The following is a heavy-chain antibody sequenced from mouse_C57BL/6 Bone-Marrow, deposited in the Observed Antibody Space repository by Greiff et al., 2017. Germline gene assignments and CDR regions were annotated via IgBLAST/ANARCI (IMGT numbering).Heavy chain of an antibody. CDR3: TTDGNSWFTY. D-gene: IGHD2-3*01. CDR1: GFNIKDDY. Sequence: VQLQQSGAELVRPGASVKLSCTASGFNIKDDYMHWVKQRPEQGLEWIGWIDPENGDTEYASKFQGKATITADTSSNTAYLQLSSMTSEDTAVSNCTTDGNSWFTYWGQGTLVTISA. CDR2: IDPENGDT. J-gene: IGHJ3*01. V-gene: IGHV14-4*01.